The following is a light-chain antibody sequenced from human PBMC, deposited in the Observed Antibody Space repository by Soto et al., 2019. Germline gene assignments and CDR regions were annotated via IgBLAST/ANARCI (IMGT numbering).Light chain of an antibody. V-gene: IGLV1-40*01. CDR3: QSYDSSLNSWV. Sequence: QSVLTQPPSVSGAPGQWVTVSCTGNSSNIGAGYDVHWYQRLPGTAPRLLIFGNSHRPSGVPDRFSGSKSGSSASLAITGLQAGDEADYYCQSYDSSLNSWVFGGGTKLTVL. J-gene: IGLJ3*02. CDR2: GNS. CDR1: SSNIGAGYD.